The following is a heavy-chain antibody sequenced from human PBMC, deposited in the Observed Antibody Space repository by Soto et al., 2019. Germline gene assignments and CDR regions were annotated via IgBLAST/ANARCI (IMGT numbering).Heavy chain of an antibody. D-gene: IGHD3-22*01. V-gene: IGHV3-33*01. J-gene: IGHJ4*02. Sequence: GGSLRLSCAASGFTFSSYGMHWVRQAPGKGLEWVAVIWSDGSNEYYADSVKGRFTISRDNSKNTLYLQMNSLRAEDTAVYYCARVSDTSGYYPYFDYWGQGILVTVSS. CDR3: ARVSDTSGYYPYFDY. CDR2: IWSDGSNE. CDR1: GFTFSSYG.